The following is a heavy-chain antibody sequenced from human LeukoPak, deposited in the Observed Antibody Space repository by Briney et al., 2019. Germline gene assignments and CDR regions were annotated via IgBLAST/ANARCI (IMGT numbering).Heavy chain of an antibody. CDR3: IAASRIVVAAFDY. CDR2: IKSKTDGGTT. Sequence: GRSLRLSCAASGFTFSSYGMHWVRQAPGKGLEWVGRIKSKTDGGTTDYAAPVKGRFTISRDDSKNTLYLQMNSLKTEDTAVYYCIAASRIVVAAFDYWGQGTLVTVSS. D-gene: IGHD3-22*01. CDR1: GFTFSSYG. V-gene: IGHV3-15*01. J-gene: IGHJ4*02.